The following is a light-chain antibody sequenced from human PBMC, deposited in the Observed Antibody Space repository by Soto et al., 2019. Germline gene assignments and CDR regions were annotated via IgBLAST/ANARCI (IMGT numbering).Light chain of an antibody. CDR2: GAS. CDR1: QSFSNSY. J-gene: IGKJ5*01. V-gene: IGKV3-20*01. Sequence: VLTQSSGTLSLPPGERDTLSCRASQSFSNSYLAWYKQKPGQAPRLLIYGASTRATGIPDRLSGSGSETDFTLNVSSLRSEDSAVYYCQQYNYWPIPFGHGTRVEIK. CDR3: QQYNYWPIP.